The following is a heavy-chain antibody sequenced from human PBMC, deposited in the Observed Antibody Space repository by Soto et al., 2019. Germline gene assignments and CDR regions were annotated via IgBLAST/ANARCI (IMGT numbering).Heavy chain of an antibody. CDR1: GASISGFY. V-gene: IGHV4-4*07. J-gene: IGHJ4*02. CDR2: IYATGTT. Sequence: QVQLQESGPGLVKPSETLSLTCTVSGASISGFYWSWIRKSAGKGLEWIGRIYATGTTDYNPSLKSRVMMSVDTSKKQFSLKLRSVTAADTAVYYCVRARQSYLQADFWGQGTLVSV. CDR3: VRARQSYLQADF. D-gene: IGHD1-26*01.